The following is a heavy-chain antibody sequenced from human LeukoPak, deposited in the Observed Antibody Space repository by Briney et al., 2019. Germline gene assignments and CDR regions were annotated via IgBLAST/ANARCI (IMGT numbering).Heavy chain of an antibody. J-gene: IGHJ5*02. CDR2: INHSGST. V-gene: IGHV4-34*01. CDR3: ARSKRSSAYNWFDP. D-gene: IGHD6-6*01. Sequence: SETLSLTCAVYGGSFSGYYWSWIRQPPGKGLEWIGEINHSGSTNYNPSLKSRVTISVDTSKNQFSLKLSSVTAADTAVYYCARSKRSSAYNWFDPWGQGTLVTVSS. CDR1: GGSFSGYY.